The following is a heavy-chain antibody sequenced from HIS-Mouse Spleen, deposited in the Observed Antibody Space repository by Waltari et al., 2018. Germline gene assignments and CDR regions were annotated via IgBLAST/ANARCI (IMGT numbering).Heavy chain of an antibody. V-gene: IGHV1-2*02. CDR3: AREPLRDGYNSYYYYGMDV. D-gene: IGHD5-12*01. Sequence: QVQLVQSGAEVKKPGASVKVSCKASGYTVTGYYIHWVRQAPGQGPEWMGWINPNSGGTNYAQKFQGRVTMTRDTSISTAYMELSRLRSDDTAVYYCAREPLRDGYNSYYYYGMDVWGQGTTVTVSS. J-gene: IGHJ6*02. CDR2: INPNSGGT. CDR1: GYTVTGYY.